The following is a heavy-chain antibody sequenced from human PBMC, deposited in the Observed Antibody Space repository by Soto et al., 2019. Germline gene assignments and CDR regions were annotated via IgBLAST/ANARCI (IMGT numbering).Heavy chain of an antibody. D-gene: IGHD6-6*01. V-gene: IGHV3-21*01. CDR2: ISSSSSYI. CDR3: AREGIAARPSRNYYYGMDV. CDR1: GFTFSSYS. Sequence: LRLSCAASGFTFSSYSMNWVRQAPGKGLEWVSSISSSSSYIYYADSVKGRFTISRDNAKNSLYLQMNSLRAEDTAVYYCAREGIAARPSRNYYYGMDVWGQGTTVTSP. J-gene: IGHJ6*02.